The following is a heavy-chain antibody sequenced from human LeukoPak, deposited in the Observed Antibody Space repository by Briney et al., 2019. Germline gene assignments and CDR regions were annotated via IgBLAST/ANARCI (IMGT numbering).Heavy chain of an antibody. Sequence: GRSLRLSCAASGFTFSNYGMHWVRQAPGEGLEWVAVISSDGNNEYYADSAKGRFSISRDNSKDTLYLQMNSLRAEDTAVYYCAKGHYSVSSISLGGFDYWGQGTLVIVSS. D-gene: IGHD1-26*01. V-gene: IGHV3-30*18. CDR1: GFTFSNYG. CDR2: ISSDGNNE. CDR3: AKGHYSVSSISLGGFDY. J-gene: IGHJ4*02.